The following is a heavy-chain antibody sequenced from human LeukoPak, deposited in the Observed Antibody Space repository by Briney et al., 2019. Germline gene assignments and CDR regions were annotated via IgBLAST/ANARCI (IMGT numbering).Heavy chain of an antibody. V-gene: IGHV3-7*01. CDR3: ARVSSPGGYYYYMDV. J-gene: IGHJ6*03. CDR2: IKQDGSEK. CDR1: GFTFSIYW. D-gene: IGHD2-2*01. Sequence: GGSLRLSCAASGFTFSIYWMSWVRQAPGKGLEWVANIKQDGSEKYYVDSVKGRFTISRDNAKNSLYLQMNSLRAEDTAVYYCARVSSPGGYYYYMDVWGKGTTVTVSS.